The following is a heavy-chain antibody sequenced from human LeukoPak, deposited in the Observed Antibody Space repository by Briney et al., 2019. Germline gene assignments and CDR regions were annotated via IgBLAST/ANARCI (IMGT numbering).Heavy chain of an antibody. J-gene: IGHJ6*02. Sequence: PSETLSLTCAVYGGSISYGGYSWSSIRQPPGNGLERLGYIYHSGSTYYNPSLKSRVTISVDRSKNQFSLKLSSVTAADTAVYYCARVGSGYDSYYGMDVWGQGTTVTVSS. CDR2: IYHSGST. CDR3: ARVGSGYDSYYGMDV. V-gene: IGHV4-30-2*01. D-gene: IGHD5-12*01. CDR1: GGSISYGGYS.